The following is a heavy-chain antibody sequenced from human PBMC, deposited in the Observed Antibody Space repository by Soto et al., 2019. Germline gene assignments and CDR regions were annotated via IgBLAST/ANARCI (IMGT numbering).Heavy chain of an antibody. V-gene: IGHV3-21*01. Sequence: EVQLVESGGGLVKPGGSLRLSCAASGFTFSSYNMNWVRQAPGKGLEWVPSISSSSSYIYYADSVKGRFTISRDNAKNSLYPQMKSLRAEDTAVYYCARVVDYYDPYSHYGMDFWGQGTTVTVSS. CDR3: ARVVDYYDPYSHYGMDF. J-gene: IGHJ6*02. CDR1: GFTFSSYN. CDR2: ISSSSSYI. D-gene: IGHD3-22*01.